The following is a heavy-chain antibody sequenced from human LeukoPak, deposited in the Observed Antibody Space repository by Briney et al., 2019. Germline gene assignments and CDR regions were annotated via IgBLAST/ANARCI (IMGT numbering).Heavy chain of an antibody. CDR1: GGSISSYY. CDR2: IYYSGST. V-gene: IGHV4-39*01. CDR3: ARHDYGDYGPDY. D-gene: IGHD4-17*01. Sequence: LSETLSLTCTVSGGSISSYYWGWIRQPPGKGLEWIGSIYYSGSTYYNPSLKSRVTISVDTSKNQFSLKLSSVTAADTAVYYCARHDYGDYGPDYWGQGTLVTVSS. J-gene: IGHJ4*02.